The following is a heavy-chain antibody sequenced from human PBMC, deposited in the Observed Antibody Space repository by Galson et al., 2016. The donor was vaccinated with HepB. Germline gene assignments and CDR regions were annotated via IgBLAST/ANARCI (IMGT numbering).Heavy chain of an antibody. D-gene: IGHD4/OR15-4a*01. V-gene: IGHV4-39*01. CDR2: FSYSGST. CDR1: GGSVSSRDLY. CDR3: ARRRAYFDY. J-gene: IGHJ4*02. Sequence: SETLSLTCTVSGGSVSSRDLYWDWIRQPPGKGLEWIGSFSYSGSTYYKPSLKSRVTISVDTSKNQFSLRLRSVTAADTAVYYCARRRAYFDYWGQGTLVTVSS.